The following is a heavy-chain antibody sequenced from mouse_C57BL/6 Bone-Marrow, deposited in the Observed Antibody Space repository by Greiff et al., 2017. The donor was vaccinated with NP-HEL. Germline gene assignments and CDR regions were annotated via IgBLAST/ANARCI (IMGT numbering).Heavy chain of an antibody. V-gene: IGHV14-3*01. J-gene: IGHJ2*01. Sequence: EVQLQQSVAELVRPGASVKLSCTASGFNIKNTYMHWVKQRPEQGLEWIGRIDPANGNTKYAPKFQGKATITADTSSNTAYLQLRSLTSEDTAIYYCARGYYGSRSPYYFDYWGQGTTLTVSS. CDR3: ARGYYGSRSPYYFDY. D-gene: IGHD1-1*01. CDR2: IDPANGNT. CDR1: GFNIKNTY.